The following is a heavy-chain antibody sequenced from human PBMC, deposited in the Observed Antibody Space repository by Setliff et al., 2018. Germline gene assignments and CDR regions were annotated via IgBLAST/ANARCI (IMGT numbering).Heavy chain of an antibody. Sequence: VASVKVSCKASGGTFSNYGISWVRQAPGQGLEWMGWINPRTGVTNYAQKFQGRVTMTRDTSISTAYMELSSLRSYDTAVYYCARAPLESGYYYGQGHYFDYWGQGTLVTVSS. CDR3: ARAPLESGYYYGQGHYFDY. D-gene: IGHD5-18*01. J-gene: IGHJ4*02. V-gene: IGHV1-2*02. CDR2: INPRTGVT. CDR1: GGTFSNYG.